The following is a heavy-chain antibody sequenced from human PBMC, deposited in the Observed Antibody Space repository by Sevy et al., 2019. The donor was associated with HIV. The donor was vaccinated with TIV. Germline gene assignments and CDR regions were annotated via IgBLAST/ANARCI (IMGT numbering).Heavy chain of an antibody. CDR1: RGSISSYY. V-gene: IGHV4-59*01. D-gene: IGHD5-12*01. CDR3: ARDRGYSGYDYDY. J-gene: IGHJ4*02. CDR2: ISYSGST. Sequence: SETLSLTCTVSRGSISSYYWSWIRQPPGKGLEWIGNISYSGSTNYNPSLRSRVTISVDTSKNQFSLKLSSVTAADTAVYYCARDRGYSGYDYDYWGQGTLVTVSS.